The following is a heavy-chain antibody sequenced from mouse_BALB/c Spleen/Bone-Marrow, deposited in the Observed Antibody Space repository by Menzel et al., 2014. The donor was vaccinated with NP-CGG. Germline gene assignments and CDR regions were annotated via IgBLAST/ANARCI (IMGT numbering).Heavy chain of an antibody. Sequence: VKLVESGPGLVAPSQSLSIPCTVSGFSLTSYGVHWVRQPPGKGLEWLGVIWAGGSTNYNSALMSRLSISKDNSKSQVFLKMNSLQTDDTAMYYCARDFLYYRYDERIFDYWGQGTTLTVSS. J-gene: IGHJ2*01. V-gene: IGHV2-9*02. CDR2: IWAGGST. CDR1: GFSLTSYG. CDR3: ARDFLYYRYDERIFDY. D-gene: IGHD2-14*01.